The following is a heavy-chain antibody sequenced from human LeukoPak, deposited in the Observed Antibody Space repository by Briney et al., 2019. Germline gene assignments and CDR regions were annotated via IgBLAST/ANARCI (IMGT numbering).Heavy chain of an antibody. J-gene: IGHJ4*02. V-gene: IGHV4-59*01. CDR1: GGSINTYY. Sequence: PSETLSLTCTVSGGSINTYYWSWLRQSPAKGLEWIGYIYYSGTTNYNPSLKSRVTISVDTSKNQFSLKLSSVTAADTAVYYCARGVYIAAAQYAYWGQGTLVTVSS. CDR2: IYYSGTT. D-gene: IGHD6-13*01. CDR3: ARGVYIAAAQYAY.